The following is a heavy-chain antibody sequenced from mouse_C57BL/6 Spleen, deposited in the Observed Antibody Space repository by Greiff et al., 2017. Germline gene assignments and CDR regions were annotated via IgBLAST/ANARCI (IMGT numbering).Heavy chain of an antibody. J-gene: IGHJ2*01. CDR2: IDPETGGT. Sequence: QVQLKQSGAELVRPGASVTLSCKASGYTFTDYEMHWVKQTPVHGLEWIGAIDPETGGTAYNQKFKGKAILTADKSSSTAYMELRSLTSEDSAVYYCTRIYYGTDYWGQGTTLTVSS. V-gene: IGHV1-15*01. CDR3: TRIYYGTDY. D-gene: IGHD2-1*01. CDR1: GYTFTDYE.